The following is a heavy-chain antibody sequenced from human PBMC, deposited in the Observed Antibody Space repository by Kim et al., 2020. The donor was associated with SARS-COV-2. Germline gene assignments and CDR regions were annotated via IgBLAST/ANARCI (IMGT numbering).Heavy chain of an antibody. CDR1: GFACSTSW. J-gene: IGHJ4*02. CDR2: IKEDGRDT. CDR3: ARDPYDSSGYGAFDY. V-gene: IGHV3-7*01. D-gene: IGHD3-22*01. Sequence: GGSLRLSCVGSGFACSTSWMTWVRQVPGKGLEWLANIKEDGRDTYYVDSVKGRFTISRDNAKSSVYLQMNSLRAEDTAVYYCARDPYDSSGYGAFDYWGQGTLVTVAS.